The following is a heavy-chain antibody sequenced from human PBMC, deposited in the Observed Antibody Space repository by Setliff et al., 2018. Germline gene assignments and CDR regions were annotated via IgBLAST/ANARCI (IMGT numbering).Heavy chain of an antibody. Sequence: PGGSLRLSCAASGFTFSSYAMSWVRQAPGKGLEWVSAISGSGVSTYYADSVKGRFTISRDNSKNTLYLQMNSLRAEDTAVYYCAREKMATNYYYYYMDVWGKGTTVTVS. CDR2: ISGSGVST. CDR1: GFTFSSYA. D-gene: IGHD5-12*01. J-gene: IGHJ6*03. CDR3: AREKMATNYYYYYMDV. V-gene: IGHV3-23*01.